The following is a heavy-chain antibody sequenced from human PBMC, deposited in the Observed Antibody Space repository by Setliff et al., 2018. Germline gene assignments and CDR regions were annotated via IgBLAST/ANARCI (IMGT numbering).Heavy chain of an antibody. V-gene: IGHV3-21*04. CDR1: GFTFSSYS. J-gene: IGHJ4*02. CDR2: ISSSSSYI. Sequence: GSLRLSCAASGFTFSSYSMNWVRQAPGKGLEWVSSISSSSSYIYYADSVKGRFTISRDNAKNSLYLQMNSLRAEDTAVYYCARDRPGAIFGVVTPFDYWGQGTLVTVSS. D-gene: IGHD3-3*01. CDR3: ARDRPGAIFGVVTPFDY.